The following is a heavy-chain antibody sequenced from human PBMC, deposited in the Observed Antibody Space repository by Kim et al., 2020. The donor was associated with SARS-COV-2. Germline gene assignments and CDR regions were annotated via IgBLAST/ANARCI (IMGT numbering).Heavy chain of an antibody. D-gene: IGHD6-25*01. CDR1: GFSFRSYW. J-gene: IGHJ4*02. V-gene: IGHV3-7*03. CDR3: ARGGNGWEEY. CDR2: IKQDGSEK. Sequence: GGSLRLSCAASGFSFRSYWMTWVRQAPGKGLEWVANIKQDGSEKYYVDSVKGRFTISRDNAKNSVSLQMDSLRAEDTAVYYCARGGNGWEEYWGQGTLVT.